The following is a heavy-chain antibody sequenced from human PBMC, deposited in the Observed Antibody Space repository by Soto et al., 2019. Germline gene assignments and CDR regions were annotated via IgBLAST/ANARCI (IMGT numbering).Heavy chain of an antibody. Sequence: QVQLQQSGPGLVKPSQTLSLICAISGDRVSSATATWSGIRPSPSLGLGWLGRTYYRSTWYNDYPVSLKSRIAITPPTANNPFSLQLSSVPHEATAVYFCAREIRVFHWYFDLWGRGTLVTVSS. J-gene: IGHJ2*01. CDR2: TYYRSTWYN. V-gene: IGHV6-1*02. CDR3: AREIRVFHWYFDL. CDR1: GDRVSSATAT.